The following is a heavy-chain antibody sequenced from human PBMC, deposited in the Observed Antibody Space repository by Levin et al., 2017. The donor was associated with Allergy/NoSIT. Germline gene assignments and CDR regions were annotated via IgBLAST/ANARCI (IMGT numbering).Heavy chain of an antibody. D-gene: IGHD3-16*01. Sequence: GESLKISCKASGYTFTSYGISWVRQAPGQGLEWMGWISAYNGNTNYAQKLQGRVTMTTDTSTSTAYMELRSLRSDDTAVYYCATLPLGKYYYYMDVWGKGTTVTVSS. CDR3: ATLPLGKYYYYMDV. CDR1: GYTFTSYG. V-gene: IGHV1-18*01. CDR2: ISAYNGNT. J-gene: IGHJ6*03.